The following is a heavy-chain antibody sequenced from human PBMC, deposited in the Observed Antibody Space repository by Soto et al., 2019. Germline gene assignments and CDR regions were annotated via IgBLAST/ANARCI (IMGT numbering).Heavy chain of an antibody. CDR3: ARDLERYGMDV. V-gene: IGHV1-69*01. J-gene: IGHJ6*02. D-gene: IGHD3-3*01. CDR2: IIPIFGTA. CDR1: GDGYSVYV. Sequence: SLLKRSCKAFGDGYSVYVSSWGLQAPGQGLEWMGGIIPIFGTANYAQKFQGRVTITADESTSTAYMELSSLRSEDTTVYYCARDLERYGMDVWGQGTTVTVSS.